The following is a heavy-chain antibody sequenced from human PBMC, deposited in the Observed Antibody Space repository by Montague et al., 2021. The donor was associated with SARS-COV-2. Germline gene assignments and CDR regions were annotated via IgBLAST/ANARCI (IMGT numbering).Heavy chain of an antibody. D-gene: IGHD3-3*01. Sequence: CAISGDSVSRDSVAWNWIRQSPSRGLEWLGRTYYRSEWYMDYALSLNSRMTINPDTSKNEFSLHLNSVTPDDTAVYYCARVEYYGFWSGQYDTRYYFYGMDAWGQGTTVTVSS. J-gene: IGHJ6*02. CDR3: ARVEYYGFWSGQYDTRYYFYGMDA. CDR1: GDSVSRDSVA. V-gene: IGHV6-1*01. CDR2: TYYRSEWYM.